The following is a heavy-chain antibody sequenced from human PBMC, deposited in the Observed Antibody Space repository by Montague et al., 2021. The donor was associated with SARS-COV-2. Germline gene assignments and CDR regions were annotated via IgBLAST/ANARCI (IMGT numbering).Heavy chain of an antibody. V-gene: IGHV4-59*01. CDR3: ARLQGGRRLMDY. D-gene: IGHD5-12*01. CDR1: GGSINNYY. J-gene: IGHJ4*02. Sequence: SETLSLTCTVPGGSINNYYWGWIRRPPGKALEYIAYISEIGSTHRNPALKSRVTISVDPSRNQFYLDVNSVTAADTAVYYCARLQGGRRLMDYWGQGTLVTVPS. CDR2: ISEIGST.